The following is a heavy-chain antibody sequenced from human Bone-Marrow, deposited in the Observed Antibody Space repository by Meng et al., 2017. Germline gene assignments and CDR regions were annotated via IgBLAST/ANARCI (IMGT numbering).Heavy chain of an antibody. Sequence: GESLKISCAASGFTFSSYEMNWVRQAPGKGLEWVSYISSSGSTIYYADSVKGRFTISRDNAKNSLYLQMDSLRAEDTAVYYCARGVVTTGLGHYYFDYWGQGTLVTVSS. V-gene: IGHV3-48*03. J-gene: IGHJ4*02. CDR2: ISSSGSTI. CDR1: GFTFSSYE. D-gene: IGHD4-23*01. CDR3: ARGVVTTGLGHYYFDY.